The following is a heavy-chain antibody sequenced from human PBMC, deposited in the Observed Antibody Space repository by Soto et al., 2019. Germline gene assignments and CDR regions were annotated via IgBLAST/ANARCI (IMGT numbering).Heavy chain of an antibody. CDR1: GFTFSSYA. J-gene: IGHJ6*02. Sequence: EVQLLESGGGLVQPGGSLRLSCAASGFTFSSYAMSWVRQAPGKGLEWVSAISGSGATTYYAEPVKGRFTISRDNSKNTLYLQMNSLRAADTAVYYCAKRAYYDLAGMDVWGQGTTVTVSS. D-gene: IGHD1-26*01. CDR3: AKRAYYDLAGMDV. V-gene: IGHV3-23*01. CDR2: ISGSGATT.